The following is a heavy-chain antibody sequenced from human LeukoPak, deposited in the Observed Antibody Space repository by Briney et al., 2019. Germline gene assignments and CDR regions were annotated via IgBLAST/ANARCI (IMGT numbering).Heavy chain of an antibody. D-gene: IGHD3-10*01. CDR3: ARGLRAYGSGSYYLNYGMDV. Sequence: ASVKVSCKASGDTFSSYAISWVRQAPGQGLEWMGRIIPILGIANYAQKFQGRVTITADKSTSTAYMELSSLRSEDTAVYYCARGLRAYGSGSYYLNYGMDVWGQGTTVTVSS. CDR1: GDTFSSYA. J-gene: IGHJ6*02. CDR2: IIPILGIA. V-gene: IGHV1-69*04.